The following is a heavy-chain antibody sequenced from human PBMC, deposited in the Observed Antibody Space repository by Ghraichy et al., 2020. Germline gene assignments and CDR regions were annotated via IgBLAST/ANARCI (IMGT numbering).Heavy chain of an antibody. CDR2: ISYDGSNK. J-gene: IGHJ4*02. Sequence: GGSLRLSCAASGFTFSSYAMHWVRQAPGKGLEWVAVISYDGSNKYYADSVKGRFTISRDNSKNTLYLQMNSLRAEDTAVYYCARALPPKGFGELLETQSPIQFDYWGQGTLVTVSS. CDR1: GFTFSSYA. D-gene: IGHD3-10*01. V-gene: IGHV3-30*04. CDR3: ARALPPKGFGELLETQSPIQFDY.